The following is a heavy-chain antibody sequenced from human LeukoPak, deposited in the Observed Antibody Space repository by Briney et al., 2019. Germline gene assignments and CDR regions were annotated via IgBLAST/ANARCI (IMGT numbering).Heavy chain of an antibody. CDR1: GGSISSSSYY. CDR2: IYYSGST. V-gene: IGHV4-39*01. J-gene: IGHJ3*02. D-gene: IGHD2-2*01. CDR3: ARSIVVVPAATDAFDI. Sequence: SETLSLTCTVSGGSISSSSYYWGWIRQPPGKGLEWIVSIYYSGSTYYNPSLKSRVTISVDTSKNQFSLKLSSVTAADTAVYYCARSIVVVPAATDAFDIWGQGTMVTVSS.